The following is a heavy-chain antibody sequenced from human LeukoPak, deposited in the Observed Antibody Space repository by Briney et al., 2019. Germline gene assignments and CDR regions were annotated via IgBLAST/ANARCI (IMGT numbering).Heavy chain of an antibody. CDR3: ARVFTPGRFDY. CDR1: GYSFTSYY. CDR2: INPSGGSA. V-gene: IGHV1-46*01. Sequence: ASVKVSCKASGYSFTSYYMHWVRQAPGQGLEWMGIINPSGGSASYAQKFQGRVTMTSDTSTSTVYTEVSSLRSEDTAVYYCARVFTPGRFDYWGQGTLVTVSS. J-gene: IGHJ4*02.